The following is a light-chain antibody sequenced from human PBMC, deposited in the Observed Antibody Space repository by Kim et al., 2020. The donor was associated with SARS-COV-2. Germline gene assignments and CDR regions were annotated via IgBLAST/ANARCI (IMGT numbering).Light chain of an antibody. Sequence: VALGQTVRITCQGDSLRSYYASWYQQKSGQAPVLVIYGKNNRPSGIPDRFSGSSSGNTASLTITGAQAEDEADYYCNSRDSSGNQVFGGGTKLTVL. CDR2: GKN. V-gene: IGLV3-19*01. J-gene: IGLJ3*02. CDR1: SLRSYY. CDR3: NSRDSSGNQV.